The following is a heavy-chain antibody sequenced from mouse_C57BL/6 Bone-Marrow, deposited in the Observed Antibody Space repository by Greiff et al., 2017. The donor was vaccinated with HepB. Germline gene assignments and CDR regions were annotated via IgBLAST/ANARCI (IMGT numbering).Heavy chain of an antibody. Sequence: VQLQQSGPELVKPGASVKISCKASGYSFTDYNMNWVKQSNGKSLEWIGVINPNYGTTSYNQKFKGKATLTVDQSSSTAYMQLNSLTSEDSAVYYCASLARWSPYYARDYWGQGTSVTVSS. V-gene: IGHV1-39*01. CDR3: ASLARWSPYYARDY. CDR2: INPNYGTT. J-gene: IGHJ4*01. D-gene: IGHD2-3*01. CDR1: GYSFTDYN.